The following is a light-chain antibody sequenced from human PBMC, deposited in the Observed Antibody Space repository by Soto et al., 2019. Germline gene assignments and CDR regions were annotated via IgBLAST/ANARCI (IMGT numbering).Light chain of an antibody. CDR3: QQYGSSRT. J-gene: IGKJ1*01. CDR1: QNLGTLY. V-gene: IGKV3-20*01. Sequence: DIVLTQSPGTLSLSPGERGTLSCRASQNLGTLYLAWFQQKSGQAPRLLIYSASRRATGIPDGFSGSGSGTDFTLTISRLEPEDFAVYYCQQYGSSRTFGQGTKVDVK. CDR2: SAS.